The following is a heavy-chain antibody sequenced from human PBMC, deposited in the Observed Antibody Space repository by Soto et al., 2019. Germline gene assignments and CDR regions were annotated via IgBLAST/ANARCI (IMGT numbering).Heavy chain of an antibody. Sequence: PSPTLSLTCAISGVSVSSNNAAWNWISQSPSRGLEWLGRTYYRPKRHSGYAVSVRSRISISPATSKNRFSLQLNSVTPDDTAVYYCARSGPGVYIDYWGRGTLVTVSS. D-gene: IGHD1-26*01. CDR3: ARSGPGVYIDY. J-gene: IGHJ4*02. V-gene: IGHV6-1*01. CDR1: GVSVSSNNAA. CDR2: TYYRPKRHS.